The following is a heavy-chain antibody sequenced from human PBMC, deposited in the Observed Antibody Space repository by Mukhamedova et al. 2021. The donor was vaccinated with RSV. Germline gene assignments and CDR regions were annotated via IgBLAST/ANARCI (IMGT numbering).Heavy chain of an antibody. D-gene: IGHD6-25*01. Sequence: GKGLEWIGEIYYSGSTNYNPSLKSRVSISPDNSRNQFSLKLSSVTAADTAVYYCARAPTVMYSGGRVCYFDYWVRGILVNVSS. J-gene: IGHJ4*02. CDR3: ARAPTVMYSGGRVCYFDY. V-gene: IGHV4-4*02. CDR2: IYYSGST.